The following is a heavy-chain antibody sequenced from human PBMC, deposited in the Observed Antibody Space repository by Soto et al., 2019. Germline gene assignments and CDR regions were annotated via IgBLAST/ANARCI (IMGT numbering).Heavy chain of an antibody. CDR3: AKDSWVPYSSSWYGYYYYYGMDV. V-gene: IGHV3-30*18. J-gene: IGHJ6*02. D-gene: IGHD6-13*01. CDR1: GFTFSSYG. Sequence: QVQLVESGGGVVQPGRSLRLSCAASGFTFSSYGMHWVRQAPGKGLAWVAVISYDGSNKYYADSGKGRFTISRDNSKNTLYLQLNSLRAEDTAVYYCAKDSWVPYSSSWYGYYYYYGMDVWGQGTTVTVSS. CDR2: ISYDGSNK.